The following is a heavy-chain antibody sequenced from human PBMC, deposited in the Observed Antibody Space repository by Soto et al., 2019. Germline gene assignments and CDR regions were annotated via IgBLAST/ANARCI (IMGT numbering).Heavy chain of an antibody. CDR3: ARYHLRDGYNTDY. Sequence: PGVSLKISCKGSGYSCISYWISWVRKMPGKGLEWMGRIDPSDSYTNYSPSFQGHVTISADKSISTAYLQWSSLKASDTAMYYCARYHLRDGYNTDYWGQGTLVTVSS. CDR1: GYSCISYW. V-gene: IGHV5-10-1*01. J-gene: IGHJ4*02. CDR2: IDPSDSYT. D-gene: IGHD5-12*01.